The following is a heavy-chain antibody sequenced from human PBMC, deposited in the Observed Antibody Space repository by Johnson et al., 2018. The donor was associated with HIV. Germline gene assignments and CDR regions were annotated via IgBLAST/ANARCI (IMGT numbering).Heavy chain of an antibody. J-gene: IGHJ3*02. CDR1: GFTFSSYA. Sequence: VQLVESGGGVVQPGRSLRLSCAASGFTFSSYAMSWVRQAPGKGLEWVSAISGSGGSTYYADSVKGRFTISRDNAKNTLYLEMNSLRAEDTAVYYCAKEDYYGSGSYDAFDIWGQGTMVTVSS. V-gene: IGHV3-23*04. CDR3: AKEDYYGSGSYDAFDI. D-gene: IGHD3-10*01. CDR2: ISGSGGST.